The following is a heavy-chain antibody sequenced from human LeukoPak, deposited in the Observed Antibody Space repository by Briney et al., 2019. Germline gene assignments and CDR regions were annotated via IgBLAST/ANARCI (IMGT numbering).Heavy chain of an antibody. V-gene: IGHV3-21*01. D-gene: IGHD6-19*01. CDR3: ARAVEQLFSSGWYYFDY. CDR1: GFTFSSYS. J-gene: IGHJ4*02. Sequence: PGGSLRLSCAASGFTFSSYSMNWVRQAPGKGLEWVSSISSSSSYIYYADSVKGRFTISRDNAKNSLYLQMNSLRAEDTAVYYCARAVEQLFSSGWYYFDYWGQGTLVTVSS. CDR2: ISSSSSYI.